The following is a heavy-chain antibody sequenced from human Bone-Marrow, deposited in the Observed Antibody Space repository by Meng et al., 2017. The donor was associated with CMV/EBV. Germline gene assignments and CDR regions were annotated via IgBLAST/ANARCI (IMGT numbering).Heavy chain of an antibody. J-gene: IGHJ3*01. CDR3: AGRGPYGRALDV. Sequence: SVKVSCKASGGTSNTYTFNWVRQAPGQGLEWMGGIIPYLDEPNYAQTFQGRVTITSDRSTAAYMELSSLRSEDTAVYFCAGRGPYGRALDVWGQGTLVTVSS. V-gene: IGHV1-69*10. CDR2: IIPYLDEP. CDR1: GGTSNTYT. D-gene: IGHD3-10*01.